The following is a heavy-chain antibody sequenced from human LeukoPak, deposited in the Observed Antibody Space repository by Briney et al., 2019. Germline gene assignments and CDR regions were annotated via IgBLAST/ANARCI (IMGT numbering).Heavy chain of an antibody. CDR1: GFTFSTYN. J-gene: IGHJ4*02. Sequence: SGGSLRLSYAVSGFTFSTYNMKWVRQAPGKGLEWVSSISSSGKNIYYADSVKGRFTISRDNAKNSLYLQMNSLSVEDTAVYYCARLPSDYWGQGTLVTVSS. V-gene: IGHV3-21*01. CDR3: ARLPSDY. CDR2: ISSSGKNI.